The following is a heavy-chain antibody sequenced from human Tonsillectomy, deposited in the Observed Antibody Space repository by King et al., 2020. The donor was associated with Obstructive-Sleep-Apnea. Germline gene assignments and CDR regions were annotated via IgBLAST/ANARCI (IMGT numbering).Heavy chain of an antibody. D-gene: IGHD6-19*01. V-gene: IGHV4-59*01. CDR3: ARGGSSGWYYFYFDY. CDR2: IYYSGST. Sequence: QLQESGPGLVKPSETLSLTCTVSGGSISSYYWSWIRQPPGKGLEWIGYIYYSGSTNYNPSLKSRVTISVDTSKNQFSLKLSSVTAADTAVYYCARGGSSGWYYFYFDYWGQGTLVTVSS. J-gene: IGHJ4*02. CDR1: GGSISSYY.